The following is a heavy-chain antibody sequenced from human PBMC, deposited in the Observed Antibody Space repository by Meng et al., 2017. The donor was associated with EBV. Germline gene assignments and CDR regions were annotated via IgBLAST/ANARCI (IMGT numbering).Heavy chain of an antibody. Sequence: EGQLLEVGGGLVQPGGSLSLSCAASGFSFSNYAMGWVRQAPGKGLEWVSGISATSVDTYYADSVKGRFAISRDNSKNTVTLHMNILRAEDTAIYYCNSGSHSPLDSWGQGTLVTVSS. V-gene: IGHV3-23*01. CDR3: NSGSHSPLDS. CDR2: ISATSVDT. D-gene: IGHD1-26*01. J-gene: IGHJ4*02. CDR1: GFSFSNYA.